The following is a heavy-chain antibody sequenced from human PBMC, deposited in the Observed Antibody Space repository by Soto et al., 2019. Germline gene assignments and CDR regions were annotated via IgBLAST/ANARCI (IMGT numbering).Heavy chain of an antibody. D-gene: IGHD4-17*01. Sequence: QVQLVESGGGVVQPGRPLRLSCAASGFTFSSYGMHWVRQAPGKGLEWVAVISYDGSNKYYADSVKARFTISRDNSKNTLYLQMNSLRAEDTAVYYCAKELNYGDYHFDYWGHGTLVTVSS. CDR3: AKELNYGDYHFDY. J-gene: IGHJ4*01. CDR1: GFTFSSYG. CDR2: ISYDGSNK. V-gene: IGHV3-30*18.